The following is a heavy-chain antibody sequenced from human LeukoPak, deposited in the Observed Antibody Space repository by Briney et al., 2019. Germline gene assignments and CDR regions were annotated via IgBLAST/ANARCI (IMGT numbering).Heavy chain of an antibody. D-gene: IGHD3-9*01. CDR3: SRGSYDILTGYSTLGEY. J-gene: IGHJ4*02. CDR1: GGSISGTNW. Sequence: SETLSLTCGVSGGSISGTNWWSWVRQPPGQGLEWIGEISLAGQTNYNPSLNGRVTMSLDKSSNQLSLHLTSVTAADTAVYYCSRGSYDILTGYSTLGEYWGQGTLVTVSS. CDR2: ISLAGQT. V-gene: IGHV4/OR15-8*02.